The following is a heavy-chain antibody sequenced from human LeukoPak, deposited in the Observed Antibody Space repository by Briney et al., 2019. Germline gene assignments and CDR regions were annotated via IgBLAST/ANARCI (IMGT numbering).Heavy chain of an antibody. CDR2: ITPILGIA. J-gene: IGHJ3*02. V-gene: IGHV1-69*04. CDR1: GGTFSSYA. D-gene: IGHD3-10*01. Sequence: RASVTVSCTASGGTFSSYAISWVRQAPGQGLEWMGRITPILGIANYAQKFQGRVTITADKSTSTAYMELSSLRSEDTAVYYCASNLGPGSGSYKKPRAFDIWGQGTMVTVSS. CDR3: ASNLGPGSGSYKKPRAFDI.